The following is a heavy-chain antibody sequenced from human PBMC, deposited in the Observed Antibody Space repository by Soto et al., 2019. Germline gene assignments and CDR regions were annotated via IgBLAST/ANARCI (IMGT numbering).Heavy chain of an antibody. Sequence: HLGGSLRLSCAASGFTFSLYEMNWVRQAPGKGLEWVSYISSSGRTVYNADSVQGRFTISRDNAKNSLYLQMNSLRGEDTAVYYCAREVVDDAFDIWGQGTMVTVSS. V-gene: IGHV3-48*03. J-gene: IGHJ3*02. CDR2: ISSSGRTV. D-gene: IGHD3-22*01. CDR3: AREVVDDAFDI. CDR1: GFTFSLYE.